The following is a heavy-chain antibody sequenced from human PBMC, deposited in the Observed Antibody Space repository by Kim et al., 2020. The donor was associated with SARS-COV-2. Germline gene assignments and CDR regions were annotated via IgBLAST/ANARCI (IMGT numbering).Heavy chain of an antibody. CDR2: ISRSGSAI. J-gene: IGHJ4*02. V-gene: IGHV3-48*02. CDR1: GLTFSTTD. D-gene: IGHD1-1*01. CDR3: ARDRTAFDY. Sequence: GGSLRLSCAVSGLTFSTTDMHWVRQAPGKGLEWIAYISRSGSAIVYVDSVKGRFTISRDEAKNSIFLQMNSLRDEDTAVYYCARDRTAFDYWGQGTLVTVSS.